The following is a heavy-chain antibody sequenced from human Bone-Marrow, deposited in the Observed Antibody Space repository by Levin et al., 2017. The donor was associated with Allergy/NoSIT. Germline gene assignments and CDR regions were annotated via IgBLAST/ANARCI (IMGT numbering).Heavy chain of an antibody. CDR1: GGSFISYY. Sequence: SSETLSLTCTVSGGSFISYYWSWIRLPPGKQLEWIGYIFYSGTTNYNPSLKSRVTVSVDTSKNQFSLILSSVTAADTAVYYCARIRRDCSGTSCYLFDSWGQGTLVTVSS. CDR2: IFYSGTT. D-gene: IGHD2-2*01. V-gene: IGHV4-59*01. CDR3: ARIRRDCSGTSCYLFDS. J-gene: IGHJ4*02.